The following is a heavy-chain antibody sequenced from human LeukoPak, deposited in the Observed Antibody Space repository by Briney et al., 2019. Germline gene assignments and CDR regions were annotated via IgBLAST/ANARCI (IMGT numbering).Heavy chain of an antibody. J-gene: IGHJ4*02. CDR2: INPNSGGT. V-gene: IGHV1-2*02. CDR3: AALGYCSSTSCAPTDYFDY. D-gene: IGHD2-2*01. CDR1: GYTFTGYY. Sequence: ASVKVSCKASGYTFTGYYMHWVRQAPGQGLEWMGWINPNSGGTNYAQKFQGRVTMTRDTSISTAYMELSRLICADTAVYYCAALGYCSSTSCAPTDYFDYWGQGNLVTVSA.